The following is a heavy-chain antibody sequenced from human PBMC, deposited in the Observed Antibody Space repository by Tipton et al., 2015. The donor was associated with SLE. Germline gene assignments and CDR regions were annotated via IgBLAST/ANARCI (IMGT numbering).Heavy chain of an antibody. CDR1: GASISSRYW. D-gene: IGHD3-3*01. V-gene: IGHV4-4*02. CDR2: IYPNGIT. Sequence: SLRLSCAVSGASISSRYWWNWVRQPPGQGLEWIGEIYPNGITNYNPSLKSRVAISVDRSKNHFSLKLKSVTAADTAVYYCARGSDFWRGSLDCWGQGTLVTVSS. CDR3: ARGSDFWRGSLDC. J-gene: IGHJ4*02.